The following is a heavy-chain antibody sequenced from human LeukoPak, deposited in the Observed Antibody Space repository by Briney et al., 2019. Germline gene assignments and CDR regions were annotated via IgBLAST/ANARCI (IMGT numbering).Heavy chain of an antibody. CDR3: ARDKPSVRGEQWPYYFDY. CDR2: IIPIFGTA. J-gene: IGHJ4*02. V-gene: IGHV1-69*13. D-gene: IGHD6-19*01. Sequence: ASVKVSCKASGGTFSSYAISWVRQAPGQGLEWMGGIIPIFGTANYAQKFQGRVTITADESTSTAYMELSSLRAEDTAVYYCARDKPSVRGEQWPYYFDYWGQGTLVTVSS. CDR1: GGTFSSYA.